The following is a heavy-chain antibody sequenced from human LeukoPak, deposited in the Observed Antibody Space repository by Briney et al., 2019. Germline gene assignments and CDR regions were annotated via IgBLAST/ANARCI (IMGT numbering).Heavy chain of an antibody. V-gene: IGHV4-59*08. J-gene: IGHJ4*01. D-gene: IGHD4-17*01. Sequence: PSETLSLTCTVSGGSISSYYWSWIRQPPGKGLEWIGYIYYSGSTNYNPSLRSRVTISVDTSKNQFSLKLSSVTAADTAVYYCARGGNYGDYGGYFDYWGQGTLVTVSS. CDR2: IYYSGST. CDR1: GGSISSYY. CDR3: ARGGNYGDYGGYFDY.